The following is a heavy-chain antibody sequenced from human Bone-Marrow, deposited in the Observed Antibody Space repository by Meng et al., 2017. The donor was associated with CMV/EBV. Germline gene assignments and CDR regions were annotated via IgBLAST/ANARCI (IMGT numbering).Heavy chain of an antibody. Sequence: GESLKISCAASGFTLSNYWMNWVRQAPGKGLEWVANIKRDESEKYYVDSVRGRFTISRDNAKNSLYLQMDSLRAEDTAVYYCAKDSTVTPPYYYYYYGMDVWGQGTTVTVSS. CDR2: IKRDESEK. D-gene: IGHD4-11*01. CDR1: GFTLSNYW. CDR3: AKDSTVTPPYYYYYYGMDV. J-gene: IGHJ6*02. V-gene: IGHV3-7*04.